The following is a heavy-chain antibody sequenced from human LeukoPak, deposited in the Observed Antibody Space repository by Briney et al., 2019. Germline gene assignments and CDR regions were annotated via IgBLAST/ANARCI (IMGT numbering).Heavy chain of an antibody. D-gene: IGHD1-26*01. CDR1: GFTFSSYS. CDR3: AKRGAEVGTTVAPGDY. CDR2: ISSSSSYI. Sequence: PGGSLRLSCAASGFTFSSYSMNWVRQAPGKGLEWVSSISSSSSYIYYADSVKGRFTISRDNSKNTLYLQTNSLRAEDTAVYYCAKRGAEVGTTVAPGDYWGEGTLLTVSS. V-gene: IGHV3-21*04. J-gene: IGHJ4*02.